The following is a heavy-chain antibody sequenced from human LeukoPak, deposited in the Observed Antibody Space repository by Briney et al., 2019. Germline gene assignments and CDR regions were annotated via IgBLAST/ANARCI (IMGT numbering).Heavy chain of an antibody. D-gene: IGHD2-21*02. V-gene: IGHV1-69*04. CDR3: ARDHSAYCGGDCYPYYFDY. Sequence: ASVKVSCTASGGTFSSYAISWVRQAPGQGLEWIGRIIPILGIANYAQKFQGRVTITADKSTSTAYMELSSLRSEDTAVYYCARDHSAYCGGDCYPYYFDYWGQGTLVTVSS. CDR1: GGTFSSYA. CDR2: IIPILGIA. J-gene: IGHJ4*02.